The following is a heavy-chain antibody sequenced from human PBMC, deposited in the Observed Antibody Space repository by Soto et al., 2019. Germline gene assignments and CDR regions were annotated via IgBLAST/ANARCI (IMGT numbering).Heavy chain of an antibody. CDR1: GGSVTSSSYF. Sequence: QVQLQESGPGLVKPSETLSLTCTVSGGSVTSSSYFWSWIRQPPGKGLEWIGWIYYTGNTNYNPALKSRVTISIDTSKNQFSLRLSSVTAADTAVYHCARQYNLDSSGYHYHFGQWGQGALVTVSS. J-gene: IGHJ4*02. CDR2: IYYTGNT. D-gene: IGHD3-22*01. CDR3: ARQYNLDSSGYHYHFGQ. V-gene: IGHV4-61*01.